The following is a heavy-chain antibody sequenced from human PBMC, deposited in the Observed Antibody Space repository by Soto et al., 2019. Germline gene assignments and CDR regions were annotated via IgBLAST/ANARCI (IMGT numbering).Heavy chain of an antibody. J-gene: IGHJ6*02. CDR1: GFTFSSYG. Sequence: QVQLVESGGGVVQPGRSLRLSCAASGFTFSSYGMHWVRQAPGKGLEWVTVISYDGTKEYFADSVKGRFTISRDNSKNTLYLQMNSLRAEDTAMYYCTKGLVPVAGTVSKFWYYYYGMDVWGQGPTVTVSS. D-gene: IGHD6-19*01. V-gene: IGHV3-30*18. CDR2: ISYDGTKE. CDR3: TKGLVPVAGTVSKFWYYYYGMDV.